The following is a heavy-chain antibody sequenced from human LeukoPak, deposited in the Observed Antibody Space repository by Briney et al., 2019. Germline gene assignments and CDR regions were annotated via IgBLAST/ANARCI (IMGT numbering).Heavy chain of an antibody. CDR3: ARAGYSSSWYTTSMDV. D-gene: IGHD6-13*01. V-gene: IGHV1-2*02. J-gene: IGHJ6*02. Sequence: ASVKVSCKASGGTFSSYAISWVRQAPGQGLEWMGWINPNSGGTNYAQKFQGRVTMTRDTSISTAYMELSRLRSDDTAVYYCARAGYSSSWYTTSMDVWGQGTTVTVSS. CDR2: INPNSGGT. CDR1: GGTFSSYA.